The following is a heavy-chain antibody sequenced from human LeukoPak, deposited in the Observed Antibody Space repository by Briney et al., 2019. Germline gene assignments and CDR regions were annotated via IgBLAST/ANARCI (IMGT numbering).Heavy chain of an antibody. CDR3: SGPAAAGGY. D-gene: IGHD6-13*01. J-gene: IGHJ4*02. CDR2: IYRGGTT. CDR1: GFNLTTNY. V-gene: IGHV3-53*04. Sequence: PGGSLRLSCAGSGFNLTTNYMSWVRQAPGKGLEWVSVIYRGGTTDYADSVKGRFIISRHTMRNMVYLQMNNLRPEDTAVYYCSGPAAAGGYWGQGTQVTVSS.